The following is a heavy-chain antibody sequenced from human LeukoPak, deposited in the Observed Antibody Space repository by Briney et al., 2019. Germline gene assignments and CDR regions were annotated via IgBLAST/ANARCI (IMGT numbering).Heavy chain of an antibody. CDR2: MYYRGST. V-gene: IGHV4-39*07. CDR1: GGSINSSSYY. J-gene: IGHJ3*02. CDR3: ARLYYYDSSGYYDLAIDI. D-gene: IGHD3-22*01. Sequence: SETLSLTCTVSGGSINSSSYYWGWVRQPPGKGLEWIGSMYYRGSTYYNPSLKSRVTISVDTSKNQFSLKLSSVTAADTAVYYCARLYYYDSSGYYDLAIDIWGQGTTVTVSS.